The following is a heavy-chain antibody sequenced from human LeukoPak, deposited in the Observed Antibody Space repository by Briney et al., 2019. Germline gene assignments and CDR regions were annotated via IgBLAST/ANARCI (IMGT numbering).Heavy chain of an antibody. CDR2: ISGSGGST. J-gene: IGHJ5*02. CDR1: GFTFSSYA. Sequence: QSGGSLRLSCAASGFTFSSYAMSWVRQAPGKGLEWVSAISGSGGSTYYADSVKGRFTIFRDNSKNTLYLQMNSLRAEDTAVYYCAKETFDFWSGDNWFDPWGQGTLVTVSS. CDR3: AKETFDFWSGDNWFDP. V-gene: IGHV3-23*01. D-gene: IGHD3-3*01.